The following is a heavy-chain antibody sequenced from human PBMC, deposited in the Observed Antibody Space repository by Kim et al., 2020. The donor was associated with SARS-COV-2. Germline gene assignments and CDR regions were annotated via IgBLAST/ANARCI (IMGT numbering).Heavy chain of an antibody. CDR3: ASRYYDYVWGSYRYSALDY. Sequence: GGSLRLSCAASGFTFSSYWMSWVRQAPGKGLEWVANIKQDGSEKYYVDSVKGRFTISRDNAKNSLYLQMNSLRAEDTAVYYCASRYYDYVWGSYRYSALDYWGQGTLVTVSS. V-gene: IGHV3-7*01. CDR1: GFTFSSYW. J-gene: IGHJ4*02. D-gene: IGHD3-16*02. CDR2: IKQDGSEK.